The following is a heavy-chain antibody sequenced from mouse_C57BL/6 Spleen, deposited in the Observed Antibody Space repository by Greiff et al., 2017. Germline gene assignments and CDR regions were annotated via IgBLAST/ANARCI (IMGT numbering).Heavy chain of an antibody. Sequence: EVHLVESGGGLVKPGGSLKLSCAASGFTFSDYGMHWVRQAPEKGLEWVAYISSGSSTIYYADTVKGRFTISRDNAKNTLFLQMTSLRSEDTAMYYCAGGYYGSSSYWYFDVWGTGTTVTVSS. CDR1: GFTFSDYG. J-gene: IGHJ1*03. V-gene: IGHV5-17*01. CDR3: AGGYYGSSSYWYFDV. CDR2: ISSGSSTI. D-gene: IGHD1-1*01.